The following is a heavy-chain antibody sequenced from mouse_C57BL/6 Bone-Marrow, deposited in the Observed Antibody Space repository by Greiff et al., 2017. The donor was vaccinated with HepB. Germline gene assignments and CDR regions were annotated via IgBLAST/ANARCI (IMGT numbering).Heavy chain of an antibody. D-gene: IGHD2-4*01. Sequence: VQRVESGPGLVQPSQRLSITCTVSGFSLTSYGVHWVRQSPGKGLEWLGVIWRGGSTDYNAAFMSRLSITKDNSKSQVVFKMNSLQADDTAIYYCAKESPYDDYDDYAMDYWGQGTSVTVSS. CDR1: GFSLTSYG. V-gene: IGHV2-5*01. J-gene: IGHJ4*01. CDR3: AKESPYDDYDDYAMDY. CDR2: IWRGGST.